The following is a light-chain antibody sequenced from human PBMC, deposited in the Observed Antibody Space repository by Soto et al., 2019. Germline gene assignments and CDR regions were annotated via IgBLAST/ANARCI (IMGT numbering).Light chain of an antibody. CDR2: STN. J-gene: IGLJ2*01. CDR1: TVAVTSGYY. CDR3: LLYSGGAVI. V-gene: IGLV7-43*01. Sequence: QTVVTQEPSLTVSPGGTVTLTCAASTVAVTSGYYPNWLQQRPGQAPRSLIYSTNNKHSWTPARFSGSLLGGKAALTLSGVQPEDEAEYFCLLYSGGAVIFGGGTKLTVL.